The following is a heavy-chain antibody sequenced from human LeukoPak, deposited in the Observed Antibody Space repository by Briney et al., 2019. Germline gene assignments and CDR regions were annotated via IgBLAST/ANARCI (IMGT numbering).Heavy chain of an antibody. V-gene: IGHV4-59*08. Sequence: SETLSLTCTVSGGSISSYYWSWIRQPPGKGLEWIGYIYYSGSTNYNPSLRSRVTISVDTSKNQFSLKLSSVTAADTAVYYCARLRAGYNVDWGQGTLVTVSS. J-gene: IGHJ4*02. D-gene: IGHD5-24*01. CDR3: ARLRAGYNVD. CDR2: IYYSGST. CDR1: GGSISSYY.